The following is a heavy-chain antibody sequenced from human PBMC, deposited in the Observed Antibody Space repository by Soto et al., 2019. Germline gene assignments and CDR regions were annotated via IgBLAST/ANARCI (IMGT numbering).Heavy chain of an antibody. J-gene: IGHJ6*02. CDR2: ISAGGDMT. V-gene: IGHV3-23*01. Sequence: DVHRFESGVQWVQAGGCLRLSCSPSGFALSSYAMSWVRQAPGKGLQWVSSISAGGDMTYNSDSVKGRFTISRDDSNNALCLQTHNLRIQDTALYSCGRGDPGFSGSPASYYYSGGDVWGQGATVTVSS. CDR1: GFALSSYA. D-gene: IGHD1-26*01. CDR3: GRGDPGFSGSPASYYYSGGDV.